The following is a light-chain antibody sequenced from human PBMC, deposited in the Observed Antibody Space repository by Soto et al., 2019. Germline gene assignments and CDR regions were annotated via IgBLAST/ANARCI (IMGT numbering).Light chain of an antibody. J-gene: IGKJ3*01. CDR3: QQYGSSPLFT. CDR2: GAS. Sequence: ELVLTQSPGTLSLSPGERATLSCRASQSVSSSYLAWYQRKPGQAPRLLIYGASSRATGIPDRFSGSGSGTDFTLTISRLEPEDFAVYYCQQYGSSPLFTFGPGTKVDIK. V-gene: IGKV3-20*01. CDR1: QSVSSSY.